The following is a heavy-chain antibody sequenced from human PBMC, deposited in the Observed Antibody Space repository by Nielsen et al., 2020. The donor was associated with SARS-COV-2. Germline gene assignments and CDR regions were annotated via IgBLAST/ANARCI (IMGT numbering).Heavy chain of an antibody. J-gene: IGHJ6*02. Sequence: SETLSLTCAVYGDSFRGYYWSWIRQAPGKGLEWIGQIEHNGITKYGPSLKSRVTMSVDTSKNQFSLKVNSATAADTAVYYCARGRWGPSRLLKYYFYAMDVWGEGTTVTVSS. CDR1: GDSFRGYY. D-gene: IGHD7-27*01. CDR2: IEHNGIT. V-gene: IGHV4-34*01. CDR3: ARGRWGPSRLLKYYFYAMDV.